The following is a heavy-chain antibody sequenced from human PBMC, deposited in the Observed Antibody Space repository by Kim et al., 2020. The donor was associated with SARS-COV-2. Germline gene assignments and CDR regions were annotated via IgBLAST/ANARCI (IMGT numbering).Heavy chain of an antibody. CDR3: ARGLQGIAVAGTGLSAFDI. Sequence: GRFTISRDNSKNTLYLQMNSLRAEDTAVYYCARGLQGIAVAGTGLSAFDIWGQGTMVTVSS. D-gene: IGHD6-19*01. V-gene: IGHV3-30*07. J-gene: IGHJ3*02.